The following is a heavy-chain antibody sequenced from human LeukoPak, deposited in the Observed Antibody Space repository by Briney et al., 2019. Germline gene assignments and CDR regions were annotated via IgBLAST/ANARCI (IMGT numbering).Heavy chain of an antibody. Sequence: GGALRLSCAASGFTFISYGMHWVRHAPGKGLEWLAFIRYDGSNKYYADSVKGRFTISRDNSKNTLYLQMNSLRDEDTAVYYCAKDTMPPKAGFDPWGQGTLVTVSS. V-gene: IGHV3-30*02. CDR3: AKDTMPPKAGFDP. D-gene: IGHD2-2*01. CDR1: GFTFISYG. CDR2: IRYDGSNK. J-gene: IGHJ5*02.